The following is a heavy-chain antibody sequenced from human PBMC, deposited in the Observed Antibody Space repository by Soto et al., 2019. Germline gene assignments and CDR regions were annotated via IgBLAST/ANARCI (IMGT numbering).Heavy chain of an antibody. CDR3: AKGPR. CDR2: ISPDGGEI. J-gene: IGHJ4*02. V-gene: IGHV3-7*01. CDR1: GFTLCNIW. Sequence: LVESGGGVVPRGGSLRLFCAASGFTLCNIWMSCVRRSPEKGRVWVASISPDGGEIYYVDSVKGRFTISRDNIRNSLYLQMNSLRAEDTAVYYCAKGPRWGQGTLVTVSS.